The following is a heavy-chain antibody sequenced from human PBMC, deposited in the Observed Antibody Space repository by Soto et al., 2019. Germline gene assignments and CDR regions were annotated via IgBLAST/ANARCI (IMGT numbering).Heavy chain of an antibody. V-gene: IGHV4-34*01. Sequence: SETLSLTCAVYGGSFSGYYWSWIRQPPGKGLEWIGEINHSGSTNYNPSLKSRVTISVDTSKNQFSLKLSSVTAADTAVYYCASTGVVPASDEGYYFDYWGQGTLVTVSS. CDR2: INHSGST. J-gene: IGHJ4*02. CDR3: ASTGVVPASDEGYYFDY. D-gene: IGHD2-2*01. CDR1: GGSFSGYY.